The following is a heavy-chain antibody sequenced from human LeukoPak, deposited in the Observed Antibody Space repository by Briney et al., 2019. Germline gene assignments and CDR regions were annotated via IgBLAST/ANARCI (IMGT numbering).Heavy chain of an antibody. J-gene: IGHJ4*02. CDR2: ISISGTI. CDR1: GFTLSGYS. V-gene: IGHV3-48*01. Sequence: GSLRLACAASGFTLSGYSMNWVRQAPGKGLEWVSHISISGTIYYADSVKGRFTISRDNAKNSLYLQMNSLRAEDTAVYYCSTAKFDYWGQGTLVTVSS. CDR3: STAKFDY.